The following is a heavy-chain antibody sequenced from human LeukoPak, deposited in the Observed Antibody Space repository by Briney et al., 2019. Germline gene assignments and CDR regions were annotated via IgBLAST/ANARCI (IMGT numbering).Heavy chain of an antibody. Sequence: ASVKVSCKASGGTFSSYAISWVRQAPGQGLEWMGGIIPIFGTANYAQKFQGRVTITTDESTSTAYMELSSPRSEDTAVYYCARAGADPSYGWMYYFDYWGQGTLVTVSS. CDR3: ARAGADPSYGWMYYFDY. CDR2: IIPIFGTA. D-gene: IGHD5-18*01. CDR1: GGTFSSYA. J-gene: IGHJ4*02. V-gene: IGHV1-69*05.